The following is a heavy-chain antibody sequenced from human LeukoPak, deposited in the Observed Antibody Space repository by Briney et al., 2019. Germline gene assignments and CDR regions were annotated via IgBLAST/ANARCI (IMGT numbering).Heavy chain of an antibody. D-gene: IGHD5/OR15-5a*01. CDR1: GSTFSTYW. CDR3: ARRRAATTIYHYSMDF. J-gene: IGHJ6*02. V-gene: IGHV5-51*01. CDR2: IYPSDSET. Sequence: GESLKISCKASGSTFSTYWIAWVRQMPGKGLEWVGIIYPSDSETRYSPSFQGQVTISVDKSITTAYLQWRSLKASDTAMYYCARRRAATTIYHYSMDFWGHGTTVIVSS.